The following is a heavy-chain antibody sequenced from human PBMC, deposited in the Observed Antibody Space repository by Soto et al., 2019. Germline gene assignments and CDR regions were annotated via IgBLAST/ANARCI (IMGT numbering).Heavy chain of an antibody. D-gene: IGHD3-9*01. J-gene: IGHJ6*02. CDR2: IIPIFGTA. Sequence: QVQLVQSGAEVKKPGSSVKVSCKASGGTFSSYAISWVRQAPGQGLEWMGGIIPIFGTANYAQKFQGRVTITADESTSTAYMELSSLRSEDTAVYYCARGFSSYPPDYDTYYYYGMDVWGQGTTVTVSS. CDR3: ARGFSSYPPDYDTYYYYGMDV. V-gene: IGHV1-69*01. CDR1: GGTFSSYA.